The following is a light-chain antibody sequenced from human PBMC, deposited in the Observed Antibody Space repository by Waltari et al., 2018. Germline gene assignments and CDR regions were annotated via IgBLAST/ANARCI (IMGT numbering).Light chain of an antibody. CDR1: SSHVGDSNY. Sequence: QSALTQPASVSGSPGPSITIPCTGPSSHVGDSNYLAWYQQHPGKAPKLMIYDVTNRPSGVSNRFSGSKSGNTASLTISGLQAEDEADYYCTSYRRGSALGVFGGGTSLTVL. CDR2: DVT. J-gene: IGLJ2*01. V-gene: IGLV2-14*03. CDR3: TSYRRGSALGV.